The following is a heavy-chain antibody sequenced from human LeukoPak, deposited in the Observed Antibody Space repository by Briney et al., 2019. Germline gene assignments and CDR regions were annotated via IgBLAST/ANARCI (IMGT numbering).Heavy chain of an antibody. J-gene: IGHJ6*02. CDR2: IYSGVGT. Sequence: GGSLRLSCAASWFIVSSRYMSWVRQAPGKGLEWVSAIYSGVGTNYADSVKGRFTISRDNSRNTLYLQMNSLRAEDTAVYYCVRAENGMDVWGRGTAVTVS. CDR1: WFIVSSRY. CDR3: VRAENGMDV. V-gene: IGHV3-53*01.